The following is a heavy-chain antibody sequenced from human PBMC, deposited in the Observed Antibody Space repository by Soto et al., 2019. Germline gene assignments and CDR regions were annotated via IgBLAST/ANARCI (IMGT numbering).Heavy chain of an antibody. Sequence: QAQLQQWGAGLLKSSETLSLTCAVYGGSFSGHYWSWIRQAPGKGLEWIGEINHSGSTNYNPSLKSRVTISVDTSKNQFSLKLSSVTAADMAVYYCARGITMKAVVQRDAPDKNYFDSWGQGTLVTVSS. CDR1: GGSFSGHY. J-gene: IGHJ4*02. CDR3: ARGITMKAVVQRDAPDKNYFDS. D-gene: IGHD3-22*01. CDR2: INHSGST. V-gene: IGHV4-34*01.